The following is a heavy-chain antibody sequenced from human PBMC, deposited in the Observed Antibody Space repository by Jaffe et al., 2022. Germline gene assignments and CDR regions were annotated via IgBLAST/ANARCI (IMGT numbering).Heavy chain of an antibody. D-gene: IGHD3-22*01. CDR2: IIPIFGTA. V-gene: IGHV1-69*05. J-gene: IGHJ4*02. CDR1: GGTFSSYA. CDR3: ARTPPYDSSGYYLDLSSYYFDY. Sequence: QVQLVQSGAEVKKPGSSVKVSCKASGGTFSSYAISWVRQAPGQGLEWMGGIIPIFGTANYAQKFQGRVTITTDESTSTAYMELSSLRSEDTAVYYCARTPPYDSSGYYLDLSSYYFDYWGQGTLVTVSS.